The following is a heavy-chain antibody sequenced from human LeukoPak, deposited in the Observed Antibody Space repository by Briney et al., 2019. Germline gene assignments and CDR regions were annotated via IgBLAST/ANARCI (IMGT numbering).Heavy chain of an antibody. CDR1: GFTFSSYA. D-gene: IGHD2-2*01. V-gene: IGHV3-23*01. J-gene: IGHJ4*02. Sequence: GGSLRLSCAASGFTFSSYAMSWVRQAPGKGLEWVSAISGSGGSTNYADSVKGRFTISRDNSKNTLYLQMNSLRAEDTAVYYCATPPQEYQLPIDYWGQGTLVTVSS. CDR3: ATPPQEYQLPIDY. CDR2: ISGSGGST.